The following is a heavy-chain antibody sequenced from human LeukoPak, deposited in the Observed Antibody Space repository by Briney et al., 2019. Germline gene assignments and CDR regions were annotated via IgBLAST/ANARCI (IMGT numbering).Heavy chain of an antibody. CDR1: GLYFPELW. CDR3: ARDRSDGNYYMVV. CDR2: IHGEGST. D-gene: IGHD5-24*01. V-gene: IGHV3-53*01. J-gene: IGHJ6*03. Sequence: GGSLRLSCVVSGLYFPELWMSWVRQAPGKGLEWVSVIHGEGSTSYADSVKGRFTISRDKSKNTLYLQMNSLRADDTAVYYCARDRSDGNYYMVVWGKGTTVIVSS.